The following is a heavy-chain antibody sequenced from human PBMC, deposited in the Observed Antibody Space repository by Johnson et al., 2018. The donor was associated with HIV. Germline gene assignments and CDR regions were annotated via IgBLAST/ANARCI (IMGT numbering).Heavy chain of an antibody. D-gene: IGHD6-13*01. CDR1: GFTFSSYG. J-gene: IGHJ3*02. CDR2: ISYDGSNK. V-gene: IGHV3-30*18. CDR3: AKDWAYRSSPIYAFDI. Sequence: QEQLVESGGGVVQPGRSLRLSCAASGFTFSSYGMHWVRQAPGKGLEWLAVISYDGSNKYYADSVKGRFTISRDNSKNTLYLHMNSLRAEDTAMYYCAKDWAYRSSPIYAFDIWGQGTTVTVSS.